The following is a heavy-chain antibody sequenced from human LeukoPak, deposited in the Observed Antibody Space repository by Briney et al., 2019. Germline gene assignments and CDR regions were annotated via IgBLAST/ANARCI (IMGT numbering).Heavy chain of an antibody. CDR2: INHSGST. V-gene: IGHV4-34*01. CDR1: GGSFSGYY. Sequence: PPETLSLTCAVYGGSFSGYYWSWIRQPPGKGLEWIGEINHSGSTNYNPSLKSRVTISVDTSKNQFSLKLSSVTAADTAVYYCARGSGYSSGWYVYYFDYWGQGTLVTVSS. J-gene: IGHJ4*02. D-gene: IGHD6-19*01. CDR3: ARGSGYSSGWYVYYFDY.